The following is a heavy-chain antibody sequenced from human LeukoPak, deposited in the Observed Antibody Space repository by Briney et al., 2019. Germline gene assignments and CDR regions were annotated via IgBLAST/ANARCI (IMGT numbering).Heavy chain of an antibody. CDR2: IASKTDGGAT. CDR3: TTGIRGD. D-gene: IGHD3-10*01. J-gene: IGHJ4*02. CDR1: GLTVTNAW. Sequence: GGSLRLSCSASGLTVTNAWMNWVRQAPGEGLDWVGRIASKTDGGATDYAAPVKGRFTISRDDSKNTLNLQMSSLKTEDTAVYYCTTGIRGDWGQGTLVTVSS. V-gene: IGHV3-15*07.